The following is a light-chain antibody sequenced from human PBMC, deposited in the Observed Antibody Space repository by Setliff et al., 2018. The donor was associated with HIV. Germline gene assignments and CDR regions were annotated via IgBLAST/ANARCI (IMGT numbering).Light chain of an antibody. CDR1: SSDVGSYNL. J-gene: IGLJ1*01. Sequence: QSALTQPASVSGSLGQSITISCTGTSSDVGSYNLVSWYQQHPGKAPKLMIYEVSNRPSWVSNRFSGSKSGNTASLTISGLQAEDEADYYCSSYTFSSTPYVFGTGTKVTVL. V-gene: IGLV2-14*02. CDR3: SSYTFSSTPYV. CDR2: EVS.